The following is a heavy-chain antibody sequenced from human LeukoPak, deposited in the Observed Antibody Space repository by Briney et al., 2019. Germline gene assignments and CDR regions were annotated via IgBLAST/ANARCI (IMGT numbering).Heavy chain of an antibody. CDR2: IYYSGST. J-gene: IGHJ4*02. D-gene: IGHD6-19*01. V-gene: IGHV4-38-2*02. CDR3: ARDSRQWLVQPFFDY. CDR1: GYSIGSGYY. Sequence: SETLSLTCTVSGYSIGSGYYWGWIRQPPGKGLEWIGSIYYSGSTYYNPSLKSRVTMSVDTSKNEFSLKLSSVTAADTAVYYCARDSRQWLVQPFFDYWGQGTLVTVSS.